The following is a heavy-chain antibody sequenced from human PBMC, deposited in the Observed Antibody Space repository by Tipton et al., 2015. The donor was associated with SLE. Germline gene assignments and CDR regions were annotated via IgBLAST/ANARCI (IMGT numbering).Heavy chain of an antibody. D-gene: IGHD2-15*01. V-gene: IGHV3-30*19. J-gene: IGHJ4*02. Sequence: QLVQSGGGVVQPGRSLRLSCAASGFTFSSYGMHWVRQAPGKGLEWVAVISYDGSNKYYADSVKGRFTISRDNSKDTLYLQMNSLRAEDTAVYYCARDHAGWDYWGQGTLVTVSS. CDR2: ISYDGSNK. CDR3: ARDHAGWDY. CDR1: GFTFSSYG.